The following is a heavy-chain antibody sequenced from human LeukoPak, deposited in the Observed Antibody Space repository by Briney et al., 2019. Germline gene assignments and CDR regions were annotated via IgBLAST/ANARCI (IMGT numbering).Heavy chain of an antibody. CDR2: IYYSGST. Sequence: SETLSLTCTVSGGSISSYYWSWIRQPPGKALEWIGYIYYSGSTNYNPSLKSRVTISVDTSKNQFSLKLSSVTAADTAVYYCASDCSGGSCYDYWGQGTLVTVSS. V-gene: IGHV4-59*01. J-gene: IGHJ4*02. CDR3: ASDCSGGSCYDY. CDR1: GGSISSYY. D-gene: IGHD2-15*01.